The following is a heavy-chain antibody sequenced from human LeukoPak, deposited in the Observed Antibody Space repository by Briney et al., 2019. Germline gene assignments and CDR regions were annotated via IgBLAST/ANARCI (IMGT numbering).Heavy chain of an antibody. V-gene: IGHV3-30*04. D-gene: IGHD2-15*01. J-gene: IGHJ4*02. CDR1: GFTFSSYA. CDR2: ISYDGSNK. CDR3: ARDQRCSGGSCYPGFDY. Sequence: GGSLRLSCAASGFTFSSYAMHWVRQAPGKGLEWVAVISYDGSNKYYADSVKGRFTISRDNSKNTLYLQMNSLRAEDTAVYYCARDQRCSGGSCYPGFDYWGQETLVTLSS.